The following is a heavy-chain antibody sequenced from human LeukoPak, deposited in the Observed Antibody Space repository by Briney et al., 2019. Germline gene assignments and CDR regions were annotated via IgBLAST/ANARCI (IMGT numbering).Heavy chain of an antibody. CDR3: AKSLGATLIYYYYMDV. Sequence: PGGSLRLSCAASGFTFSSYGMHWVRQAPGKGLEWVAFIRYDGSNKYYADSVKGRFTISRDNSKNTLYLQMNSLRAEDTAVYYCAKSLGATLIYYYYMDVWGKGTTVTISS. V-gene: IGHV3-30*02. CDR1: GFTFSSYG. J-gene: IGHJ6*03. CDR2: IRYDGSNK. D-gene: IGHD1-26*01.